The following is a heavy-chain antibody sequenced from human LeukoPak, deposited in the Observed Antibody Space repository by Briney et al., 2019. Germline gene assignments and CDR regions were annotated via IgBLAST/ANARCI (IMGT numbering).Heavy chain of an antibody. CDR1: GFTFDDYA. Sequence: GGSLTLSCAASGFTFDDYAMRWVRQAHGKGLEWVSGISWKRGHIGHADSVKGRFTISRDNAKNSLYLQMNRLRAEDTALYSCAKAPPVEEYYFDYWGQGTLVTVSS. CDR3: AKAPPVEEYYFDY. J-gene: IGHJ4*02. V-gene: IGHV3-9*01. CDR2: ISWKRGHI.